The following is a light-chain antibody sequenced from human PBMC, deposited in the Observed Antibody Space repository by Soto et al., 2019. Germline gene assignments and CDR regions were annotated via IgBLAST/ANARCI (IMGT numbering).Light chain of an antibody. CDR2: AAS. CDR1: QGINNF. J-gene: IGKJ1*01. Sequence: DIQMTQSPSSLSASIGDRVTITCRASQGINNFLAWYQQKPGEPPKLLLYAASILRSGVPSRFSGSGSGTDFTLTISSLQPEDVATYYCQKYNSPPPTFGQGTRV. V-gene: IGKV1-27*01. CDR3: QKYNSPPPT.